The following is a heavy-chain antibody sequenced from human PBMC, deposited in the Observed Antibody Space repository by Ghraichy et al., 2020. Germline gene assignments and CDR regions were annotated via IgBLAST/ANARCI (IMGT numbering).Heavy chain of an antibody. V-gene: IGHV3-33*01. CDR1: GFTFSSSG. CDR2: IWYDGSNK. CDR3: ARGAAAGTWYYYGMDV. Sequence: GGSLRLSCAASGFTFSSSGMHWVRQAPGKGLEWVAVIWYDGSNKYYADSVKGRFTISRDNSKNTLYLQMNSLRAEDTAVYYCARGAAAGTWYYYGMDVWGQGSTVTVSS. D-gene: IGHD6-13*01. J-gene: IGHJ6*02.